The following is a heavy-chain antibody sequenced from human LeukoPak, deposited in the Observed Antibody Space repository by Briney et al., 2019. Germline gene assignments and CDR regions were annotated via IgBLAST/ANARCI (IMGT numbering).Heavy chain of an antibody. Sequence: GGSLRLSCAASGFTFSSSGMHWVRQAPGKGLEWVAIIWYDGSNKYYPDSVKGRFTISRDNAKTSLFLQMNSLRIDDTAMYYCTRTVNSASDFWGLGTLVTVSS. D-gene: IGHD4-23*01. CDR1: GFTFSSSG. V-gene: IGHV3-33*01. J-gene: IGHJ4*02. CDR2: IWYDGSNK. CDR3: TRTVNSASDF.